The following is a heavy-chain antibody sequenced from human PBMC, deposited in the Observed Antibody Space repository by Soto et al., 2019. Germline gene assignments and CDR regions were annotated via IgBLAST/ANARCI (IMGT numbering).Heavy chain of an antibody. CDR1: GGSFSGHY. J-gene: IGHJ4*02. Sequence: QVQLQQWGAGLLKPSETLSLTCAVYGGSFSGHYWSWIRQSPGKGLEWIGEIDDSGSTNYNPSLKSRATISVDTSKNQFSLRLSSVTATDTAVYYCARVDDYWGQGTLVTVSS. CDR2: IDDSGST. V-gene: IGHV4-34*02. CDR3: ARVDDY.